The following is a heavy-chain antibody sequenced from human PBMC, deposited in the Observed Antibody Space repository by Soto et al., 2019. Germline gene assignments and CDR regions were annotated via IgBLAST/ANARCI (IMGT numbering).Heavy chain of an antibody. CDR2: IYHSGST. CDR1: GGSISSGGYS. D-gene: IGHD4-17*01. CDR3: ARGDHDYGDYGHFDY. Sequence: NPSETLSLTCAVSGGSISSGGYSWSWIRQPPGKGLEWIGYIYHSGSTYYNPSLKSRVTISVDRSKNQFSLKLSSVTAADTAVYYCARGDHDYGDYGHFDYWGQGTLVTVSS. J-gene: IGHJ4*02. V-gene: IGHV4-30-2*01.